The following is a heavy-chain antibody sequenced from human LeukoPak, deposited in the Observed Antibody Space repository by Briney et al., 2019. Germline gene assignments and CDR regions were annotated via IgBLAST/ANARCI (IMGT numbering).Heavy chain of an antibody. Sequence: PGGSLRLSCAASGFTFSSYAMSWVRQAPGKGLEWGSIISGSGGITNYADSVKGRFTISRDNSKNTLYLQMNSLRAEDTAVYYCAKPYYGSGSYYVFNYYAFYYWGQGTLVTVSS. CDR2: ISGSGGIT. CDR3: AKPYYGSGSYYVFNYYAFYY. CDR1: GFTFSSYA. J-gene: IGHJ4*02. D-gene: IGHD3-10*01. V-gene: IGHV3-23*01.